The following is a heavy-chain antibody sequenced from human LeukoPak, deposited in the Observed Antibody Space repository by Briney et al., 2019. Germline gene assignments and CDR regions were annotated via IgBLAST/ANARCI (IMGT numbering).Heavy chain of an antibody. J-gene: IGHJ4*02. D-gene: IGHD4-17*01. CDR1: GFTFSSYA. CDR2: ISGSGGST. CDR3: AKDDYGDYPDD. V-gene: IGHV3-23*01. Sequence: GGSLRLSRAASGFTFSSYAISWGRQAPGKRLEWVSAISGSGGSTYYADSVKGRFTISRDNSKNTLYLQMNSLRAEDTAVYYCAKDDYGDYPDDWGQGTLVTVSS.